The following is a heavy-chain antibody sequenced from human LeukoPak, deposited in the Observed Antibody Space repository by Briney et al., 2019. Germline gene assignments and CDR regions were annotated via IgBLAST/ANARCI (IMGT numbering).Heavy chain of an antibody. V-gene: IGHV1-2*02. CDR2: INPNGGGT. Sequence: ASVKVSCKASGYTFTGYYLHWVRQAPGQGLEWMGWINPNGGGTNYSQKFQGRVTMTRDTSISTAYMELSRLRSDDTAVYYCARGPNYYDTSGFNFDYWGQGTLVTVSS. CDR1: GYTFTGYY. CDR3: ARGPNYYDTSGFNFDY. D-gene: IGHD3-22*01. J-gene: IGHJ4*02.